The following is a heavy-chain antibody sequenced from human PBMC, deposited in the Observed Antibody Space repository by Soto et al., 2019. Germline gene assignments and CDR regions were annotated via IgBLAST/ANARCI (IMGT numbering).Heavy chain of an antibody. CDR3: ARANYYDSSGYYHDY. J-gene: IGHJ4*02. CDR1: RFTFSNYW. V-gene: IGHV3-74*01. Sequence: VGSLRLSCEASRFTFSNYWMHWVRQAPGKGLMWVSRINGDGSSTIYADSVRGRFTLSRDNTKNTLYLQMNSLRAEDTAIYYCARANYYDSSGYYHDYWGQGTLVTVSS. CDR2: INGDGSST. D-gene: IGHD3-22*01.